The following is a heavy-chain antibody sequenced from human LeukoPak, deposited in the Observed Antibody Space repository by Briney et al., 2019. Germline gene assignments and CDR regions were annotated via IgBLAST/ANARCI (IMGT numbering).Heavy chain of an antibody. J-gene: IGHJ6*02. V-gene: IGHV3-30-3*01. D-gene: IGHD2-21*02. CDR1: GYTFTGYY. CDR2: ISYDGSNK. CDR3: ARDLCGGGCYFFYYYYGMDV. Sequence: SCKASGYTFTGYYMHWVRQAPGKGLEWVAVISYDGSNKYYADSVKGRFTISRDNSKNTLCLQMNSLRAEDTAVYYCARDLCGGGCYFFYYYYGMDVWGQGTTVTVSS.